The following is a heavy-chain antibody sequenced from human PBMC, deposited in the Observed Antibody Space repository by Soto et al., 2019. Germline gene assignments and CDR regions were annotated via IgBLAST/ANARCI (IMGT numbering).Heavy chain of an antibody. J-gene: IGHJ4*02. CDR1: GDFISTFY. D-gene: IGHD3-22*01. V-gene: IGHV4-59*01. CDR2: VYYTGST. Sequence: SDTLSLTGTVLGDFISTFYWGWMRQSPGKELEWIGYVYYTGSTNYTPSLKSRVTISVDRSKNQFSLKLTSANAADKAVYYCARGRTVRNYADASSDYFYFFDYWGQGTQVTVSS. CDR3: ARGRTVRNYADASSDYFYFFDY.